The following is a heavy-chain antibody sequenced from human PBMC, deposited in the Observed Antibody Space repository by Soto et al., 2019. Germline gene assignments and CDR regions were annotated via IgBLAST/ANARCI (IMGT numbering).Heavy chain of an antibody. J-gene: IGHJ4*02. CDR2: IRSKAYGGTT. CDR3: TRRSLTGDGGPNDY. Sequence: GGSLRLSCTASGFTFGDYAMSWFRQAPGKGLEWVGFIRSKAYGGTTEYAASVKGRFTISRDDSKSIAYLQMNSLKTEDTAVYYCTRRSLTGDGGPNDYWGRGTLVTVSS. D-gene: IGHD7-27*01. CDR1: GFTFGDYA. V-gene: IGHV3-49*03.